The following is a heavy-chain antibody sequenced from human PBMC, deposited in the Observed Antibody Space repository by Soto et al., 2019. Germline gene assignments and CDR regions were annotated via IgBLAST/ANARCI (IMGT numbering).Heavy chain of an antibody. CDR1: GGSVISSNW. V-gene: IGHV4-4*02. CDR2: VYHSGTT. CDR3: ARRYQQLHSLQYYNGLDV. D-gene: IGHD6-13*01. Sequence: SETLSLTCAVSGGSVISSNWWSFVRQPPGKGLEWIGEVYHSGTTNYNPSLKSRVIISIDKSNNQFSLKLSSVTAADTAVYYCARRYQQLHSLQYYNGLDVWGQGTTVTVS. J-gene: IGHJ6*02.